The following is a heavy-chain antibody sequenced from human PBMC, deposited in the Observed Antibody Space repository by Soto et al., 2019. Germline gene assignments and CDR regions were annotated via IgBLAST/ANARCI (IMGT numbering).Heavy chain of an antibody. CDR2: ISYDGSNK. CDR3: AKEALNYDYVWGSYYQDY. Sequence: QVQLVESGGGVVQPGRSLRLSCAASGFTFSSYGMHWVRQAPGKGLEWVAVISYDGSNKYYADSVKGRFTISRDNSKNTLYLQMNSLRVEDTAVYYCAKEALNYDYVWGSYYQDYWGQGTLVTVSS. J-gene: IGHJ4*02. CDR1: GFTFSSYG. D-gene: IGHD3-16*01. V-gene: IGHV3-30*18.